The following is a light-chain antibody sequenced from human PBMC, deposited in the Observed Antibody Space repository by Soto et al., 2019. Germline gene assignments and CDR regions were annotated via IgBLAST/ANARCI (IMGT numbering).Light chain of an antibody. CDR3: QKYSSVPV. CDR2: AAS. J-gene: IGKJ3*01. Sequence: DIQMTQSPTSLSASVGDRVTITCRASLGIRSFVAWYQHKPGKAPKLLIYAASTLQSGVPSRFSGSGSGTDFTLTINSLQPEDIATYSCQKYSSVPVFGPGTKVEIK. V-gene: IGKV1-27*01. CDR1: LGIRSF.